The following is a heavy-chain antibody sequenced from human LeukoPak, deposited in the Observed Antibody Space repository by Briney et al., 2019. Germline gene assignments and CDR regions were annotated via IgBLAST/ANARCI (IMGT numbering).Heavy chain of an antibody. V-gene: IGHV3-15*01. J-gene: IGHJ4*02. CDR3: TSISASVLGESFDY. Sequence: GGSLRLSCAASGLNFRNAWMGWVRQAPGKGLEWVGRIKSKVDGGTTDFAAPVKGRFTISRDDSKNTQSLQMNSLKIEDTAVYYCTSISASVLGESFDYWGQGTLVIVSS. D-gene: IGHD3-16*01. CDR2: IKSKVDGGTT. CDR1: GLNFRNAW.